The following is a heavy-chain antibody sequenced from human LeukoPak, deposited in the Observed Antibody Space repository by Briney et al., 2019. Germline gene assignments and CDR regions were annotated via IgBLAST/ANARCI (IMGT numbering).Heavy chain of an antibody. CDR3: AKDSYDSSGYYLPLDALHI. CDR2: IGGNGDRT. CDR1: GFTFSDYY. J-gene: IGHJ3*02. Sequence: GGSLRLSCAASGFTFSDYYMSWLRQAPGKGLEWVSSIGGNGDRTYYADSVKGRFTISRDNSKNTVYLLMDSLTAEDTAVYYCAKDSYDSSGYYLPLDALHIWGQGTMVTVSS. V-gene: IGHV3-23*01. D-gene: IGHD3-22*01.